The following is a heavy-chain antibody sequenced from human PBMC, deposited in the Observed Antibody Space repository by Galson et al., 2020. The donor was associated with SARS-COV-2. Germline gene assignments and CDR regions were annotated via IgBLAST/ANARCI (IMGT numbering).Heavy chain of an antibody. CDR2: IYARNSET. CDR1: GYSFTRYW. J-gene: IGHJ6*02. CDR3: AGLTDYYGSGSYDSGGMYV. Sequence: ESLKISCKESGYSFTRYWTGTVRARPETGLEWRWHIYARNSETRYSPSFQGQVTISPEKSISTAYLQWSSLKASDTAMYYCAGLTDYYGSGSYDSGGMYVWGQGTTVTVSS. D-gene: IGHD3-10*01. V-gene: IGHV5-51*01.